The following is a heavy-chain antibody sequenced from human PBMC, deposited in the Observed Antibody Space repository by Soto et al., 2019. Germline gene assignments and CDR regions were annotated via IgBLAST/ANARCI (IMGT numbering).Heavy chain of an antibody. CDR2: IIPIFGTA. CDR3: AREYYDILTGFDY. V-gene: IGHV1-69*13. D-gene: IGHD3-9*01. J-gene: IGHJ4*02. CDR1: GGTFSSYA. Sequence: ASVKVSCKASGGTFSSYAISWVRQAPGQGLEWMGGIIPIFGTANYAQKFQGRVTITADESTSTAYMELSSLRSEDTAVYYCAREYYDILTGFDYWGQGTLVTVSS.